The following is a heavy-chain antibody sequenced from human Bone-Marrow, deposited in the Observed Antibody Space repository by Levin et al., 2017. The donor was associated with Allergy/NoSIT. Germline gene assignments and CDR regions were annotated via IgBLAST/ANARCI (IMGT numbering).Heavy chain of an antibody. D-gene: IGHD3-22*01. CDR2: IYYSGST. CDR1: GGSISSSNYY. V-gene: IGHV4-39*01. CDR3: ARRGGYDSSGYYGSD. Sequence: PSETLSLTCTVSGGSISSSNYYWGWIRQPPGTGLEWIGSIYYSGSTYYNPSLKSRVTISVDTSKNQFSLKLSSVTAADTALYYCARRGGYDSSGYYGSDSGQGTLVTVTS. J-gene: IGHJ4*02.